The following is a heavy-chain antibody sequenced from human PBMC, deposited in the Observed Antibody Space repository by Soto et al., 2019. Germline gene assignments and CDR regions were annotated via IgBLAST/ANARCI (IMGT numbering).Heavy chain of an antibody. CDR2: INSDESST. J-gene: IGHJ4*02. CDR3: ARGPIEYYYDSSGYLDY. Sequence: PGGSLRLSCAASGFTFSSYSMNWVRQAPGKGLVWVSRINSDESSTSYADSVKGRFTISRDNAKNTLYLQMNSLRAEDTAVYYCARGPIEYYYDSSGYLDYWGQGTLVTVSS. D-gene: IGHD3-22*01. CDR1: GFTFSSYS. V-gene: IGHV3-74*01.